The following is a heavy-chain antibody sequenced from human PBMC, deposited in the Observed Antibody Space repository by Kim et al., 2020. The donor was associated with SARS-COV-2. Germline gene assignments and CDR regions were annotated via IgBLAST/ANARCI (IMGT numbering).Heavy chain of an antibody. CDR3: ARDDYDFWSGYYTEYYYYYGMDV. J-gene: IGHJ6*02. V-gene: IGHV4-4*07. D-gene: IGHD3-3*01. CDR2: IYTSGST. Sequence: SETLSLTCTVSGGSISSYYWSWIRQPAGKGLEWIGRIYTSGSTNYNPSLKSRVTMSVDTSKNQFSLKLSSVTAADTAVYYCARDDYDFWSGYYTEYYYYYGMDVWGQGTTVTVSS. CDR1: GGSISSYY.